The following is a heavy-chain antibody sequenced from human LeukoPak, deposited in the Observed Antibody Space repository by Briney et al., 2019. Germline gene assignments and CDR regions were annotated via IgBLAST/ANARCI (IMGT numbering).Heavy chain of an antibody. CDR2: IRSKAYGGTT. V-gene: IGHV3-49*04. CDR1: GFTFGDYA. CDR3: TRDLLVGATTTAFDI. D-gene: IGHD1-26*01. Sequence: PGRSPRLSCTASGFTFGDYAMSWVRQAPGKGLEWVGFIRSKAYGGTTEYAASVKGRFTISRDDSKSIAYLQMNSLKTEDTAVYYCTRDLLVGATTTAFDIWGQGTMVTVSS. J-gene: IGHJ3*02.